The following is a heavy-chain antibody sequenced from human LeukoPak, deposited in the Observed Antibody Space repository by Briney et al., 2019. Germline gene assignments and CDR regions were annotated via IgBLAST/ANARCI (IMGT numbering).Heavy chain of an antibody. CDR3: AREGTVVRGVIPLGFDY. CDR2: IYYSGST. V-gene: IGHV4-30-4*01. D-gene: IGHD3-10*01. CDR1: GGSISSGDYY. J-gene: IGHJ4*02. Sequence: SQTLSLTCTVSGGSISSGDYYWSWIRQPPGKGLEWIGYIYYSGSTYYNPSLKSRVTISVDTSKNQFSLKLSSVTAADTAVYYCAREGTVVRGVIPLGFDYWGQGTLVTVSS.